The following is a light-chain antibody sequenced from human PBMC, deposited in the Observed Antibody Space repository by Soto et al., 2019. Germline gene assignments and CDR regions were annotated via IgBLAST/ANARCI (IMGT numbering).Light chain of an antibody. CDR1: SGHSSYA. CDR2: LNSDGSH. V-gene: IGLV4-69*01. Sequence: QLVLTQSPSASASLGASVKLTCTPSSGHSSYAIAWHQQQPEKGPRYLMKLNSDGSHSKGDGIPDRFSGSSSGAERYLTISSLQSEDEADYYCQTWGTGIRWVFGGGTKLTVL. J-gene: IGLJ3*02. CDR3: QTWGTGIRWV.